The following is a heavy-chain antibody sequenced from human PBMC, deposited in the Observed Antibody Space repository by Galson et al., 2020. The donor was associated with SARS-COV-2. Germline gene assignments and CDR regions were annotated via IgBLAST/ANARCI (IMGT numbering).Heavy chain of an antibody. D-gene: IGHD6-13*01. V-gene: IGHV3-64*01. Sequence: QAGGSLRLSCTASGFTFSTYAMFWVRQAPGKGLEYVSAISSNGGSAYYANSVKGRFTITRDNSKNTVYLQMGSLRAEDMAVYYCAKVSSNWVRFPEYHFDNWGQGTLVTVSA. CDR1: GFTFSTYA. CDR2: ISSNGGSA. J-gene: IGHJ4*02. CDR3: AKVSSNWVRFPEYHFDN.